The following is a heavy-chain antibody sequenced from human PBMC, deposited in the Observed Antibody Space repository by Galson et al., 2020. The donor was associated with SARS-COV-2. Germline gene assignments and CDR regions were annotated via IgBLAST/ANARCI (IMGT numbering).Heavy chain of an antibody. CDR3: ARRTYDRSGGYFDY. J-gene: IGHJ4*02. CDR1: GDSISSGNYY. Sequence: SETLSLTCTVSGDSISSGNYYWGWIRQPPGPGLEWIGSIYYSGSTYYNPSLKSRVTVSVDTSKNQYSLRLGAVTAADPAVYYGARRTYDRSGGYFDYWGQGTLVTVSS. CDR2: IYYSGST. V-gene: IGHV4-39*01. D-gene: IGHD3-22*01.